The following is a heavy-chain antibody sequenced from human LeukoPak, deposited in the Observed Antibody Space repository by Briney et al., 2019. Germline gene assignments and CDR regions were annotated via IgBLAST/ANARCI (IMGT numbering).Heavy chain of an antibody. Sequence: SETLSLTCTVSGGSISSSSYCWGWIRQPPGKGLEWIGTIYYSGSTYYNPSLKSRVTISLDTSRNQFSLKLSSVTAADTAVYYCAKVRYGTFNWFDPWGQGTLVTVSS. CDR1: GGSISSSSYC. V-gene: IGHV4-39*07. J-gene: IGHJ5*02. CDR2: IYYSGST. CDR3: AKVRYGTFNWFDP. D-gene: IGHD3-10*01.